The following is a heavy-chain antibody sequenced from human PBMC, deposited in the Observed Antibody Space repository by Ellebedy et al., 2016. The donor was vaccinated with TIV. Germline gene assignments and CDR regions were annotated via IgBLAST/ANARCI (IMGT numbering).Heavy chain of an antibody. CDR1: EFSFRDYN. D-gene: IGHD3-22*01. J-gene: IGHJ4*02. V-gene: IGHV3-21*01. CDR3: ARTIGFYSDSSVRGFDY. Sequence: PGGSLRLSCAASEFSFRDYNMNRVRQAPGKGLEWVSSISKSSVYIYYADSVKGRFTISRDNAKNSLYLQMNSLRAEDTAVYYCARTIGFYSDSSVRGFDYWGQGTLVTVSS. CDR2: ISKSSVYI.